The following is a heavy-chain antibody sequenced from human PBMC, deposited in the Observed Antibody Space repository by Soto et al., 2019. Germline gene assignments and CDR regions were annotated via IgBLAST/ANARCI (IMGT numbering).Heavy chain of an antibody. Sequence: EVQLVESGGGLVQPGRSLRLSCAASGFTFDDYAMHWVRQAPGKGLEWVAGIRWNSGSIGYADSVKGRFTISRDNAKNSLYLPMNSLRAEDTALYYCAKASGALMLYAGALDIWGPGTLVTVSS. V-gene: IGHV3-9*01. CDR2: IRWNSGSI. CDR3: AKASGALMLYAGALDI. CDR1: GFTFDDYA. J-gene: IGHJ3*02. D-gene: IGHD2-8*01.